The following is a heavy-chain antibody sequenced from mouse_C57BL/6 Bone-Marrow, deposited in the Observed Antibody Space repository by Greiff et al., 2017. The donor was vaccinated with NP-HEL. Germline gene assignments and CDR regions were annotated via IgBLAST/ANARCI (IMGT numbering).Heavy chain of an antibody. J-gene: IGHJ2*01. CDR1: GYAFSSYW. Sequence: QVQLQQSGAELVKPGASVKISCKASGYAFSSYWMNWVKQRPGKGLEWIGQIYPGDGDTNYNGKFKGKATLTADKSSSTAYMQLSSLTSEDSAVYFCARGGTTVRGYYFDYWGQGTTLTVSS. V-gene: IGHV1-80*01. CDR2: IYPGDGDT. D-gene: IGHD1-1*01. CDR3: ARGGTTVRGYYFDY.